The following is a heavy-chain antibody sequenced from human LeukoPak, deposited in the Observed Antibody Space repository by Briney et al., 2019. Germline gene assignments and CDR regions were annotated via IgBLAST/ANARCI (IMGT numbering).Heavy chain of an antibody. D-gene: IGHD2-15*01. J-gene: IGHJ5*02. CDR1: GYSISSGYY. CDR3: ARAGMRLLLLNWFDP. Sequence: KPSETLSLTCTVSGYSISSGYYWGWIRQPPGKGLEWIGSIYHSGRTYYNPSLKSRVTISVDTSKHQFSLKLSSVTAVDTAVYYCARAGMRLLLLNWFDPWGQGTLVTVSS. V-gene: IGHV4-38-2*02. CDR2: IYHSGRT.